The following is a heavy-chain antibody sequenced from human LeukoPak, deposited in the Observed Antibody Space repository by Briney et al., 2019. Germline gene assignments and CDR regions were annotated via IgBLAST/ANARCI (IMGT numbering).Heavy chain of an antibody. CDR1: GFTFSTYK. D-gene: IGHD6-19*01. J-gene: IGHJ4*02. Sequence: QAGGSLRLSCAASGFTFSTYKMNWVRQAPGKGLEWVSYISSSGSTMYYADSVKGRFTISRDSAKNSLHLQMNSLRAEDTALYYCARGGGSYSSGSPFDYWGQGTLVTVSS. CDR3: ARGGGSYSSGSPFDY. CDR2: ISSSGSTM. V-gene: IGHV3-48*03.